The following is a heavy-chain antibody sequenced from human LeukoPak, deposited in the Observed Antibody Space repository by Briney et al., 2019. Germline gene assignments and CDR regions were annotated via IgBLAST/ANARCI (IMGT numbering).Heavy chain of an antibody. D-gene: IGHD3-10*01. CDR1: GSTFSRYA. V-gene: IGHV3-23*01. J-gene: IGHJ6*02. CDR3: GKDQLWFGERYYYYGTDT. CDR2: ISVGGGST. Sequence: PGGSLSLSCAAYGSTFSRYAMSWVRQAPRKGLEWVSAISVGGGSTNYADSVKGRFTISRDNSKNTLYLQMNSLRAEVTAVYYSGKDQLWFGERYYYYGTDTRGQGTTVTVSS.